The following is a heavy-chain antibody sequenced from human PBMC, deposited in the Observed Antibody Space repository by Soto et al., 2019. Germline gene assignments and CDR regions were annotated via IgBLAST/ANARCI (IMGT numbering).Heavy chain of an antibody. D-gene: IGHD2-2*01. Sequence: ASVKVSCKASGYTFTSYYMHWVRQAPGQGLEWMGIINPSGGSTSYAQKFQGRVTMTRDTSTSTVYMELSSLRSEDTAVYYCARETRIVVVPAGFDPWGQGTLVTVSS. J-gene: IGHJ5*02. CDR1: GYTFTSYY. V-gene: IGHV1-46*01. CDR2: INPSGGST. CDR3: ARETRIVVVPAGFDP.